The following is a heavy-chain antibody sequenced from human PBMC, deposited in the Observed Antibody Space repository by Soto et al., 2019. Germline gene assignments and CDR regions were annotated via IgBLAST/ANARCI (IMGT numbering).Heavy chain of an antibody. V-gene: IGHV4-39*01. Sequence: QLQLQESGPGLVKPSETLSLTCTVSGGSISSISSYWGWIRQPPGKGLEWIGSIYYSGSTYYNPSLKSRVTISVDTSKNQSSLKVNSVTAADTAVYFCARQVGGSRFYFDSWGQGTLVTVSS. CDR2: IYYSGST. D-gene: IGHD2-15*01. J-gene: IGHJ4*02. CDR1: GGSISSISSY. CDR3: ARQVGGSRFYFDS.